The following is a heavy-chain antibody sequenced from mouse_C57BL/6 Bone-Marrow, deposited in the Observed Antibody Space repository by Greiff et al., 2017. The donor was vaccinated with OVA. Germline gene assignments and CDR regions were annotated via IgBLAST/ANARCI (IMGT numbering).Heavy chain of an antibody. D-gene: IGHD1-1*01. J-gene: IGHJ1*03. CDR3: ARDGTTVPRDWYFDV. CDR1: GFTFSDFY. CDR2: SRNKANDYTT. V-gene: IGHV7-1*01. Sequence: EVQRVESGGGLVQSGRSLRLSCATSGFTFSDFYMEWVRQAPGKGLEWIAASRNKANDYTTEYSASVKGRFIVSRDTSQSILYLQMNALRAEDTAIYYCARDGTTVPRDWYFDVWGTGTTVTVSS.